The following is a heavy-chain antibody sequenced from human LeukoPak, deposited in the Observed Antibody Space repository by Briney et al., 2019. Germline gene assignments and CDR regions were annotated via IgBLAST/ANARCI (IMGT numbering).Heavy chain of an antibody. CDR3: ARDRYIFAGPDAYYYMDV. CDR1: SGSFSGYY. J-gene: IGHJ6*03. V-gene: IGHV4-59*01. CDR2: IHYSGST. D-gene: IGHD5-18*01. Sequence: SETLSLTCAVYSGSFSGYYWSWIRQPPGKGLEWIGYIHYSGSTNYNPSLKSRVTMSVDTSKNQFSLKLSSVTPADTAVYYCARDRYIFAGPDAYYYMDVWGKGTTVTISS.